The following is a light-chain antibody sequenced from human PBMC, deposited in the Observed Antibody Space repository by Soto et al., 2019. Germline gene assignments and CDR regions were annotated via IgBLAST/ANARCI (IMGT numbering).Light chain of an antibody. CDR3: QHYGSSPCPA. J-gene: IGKJ2*01. Sequence: EIVLTQSPGTLSLSPGGSATLSCRASQSVGSDYLAWYQQKPGQAPRLLIYDASTRATGIPDRFSGSGSGTDLTLTIGRLEPEDFAVYYCQHYGSSPCPAFGQGTKLEI. CDR1: QSVGSDY. CDR2: DAS. V-gene: IGKV3-20*01.